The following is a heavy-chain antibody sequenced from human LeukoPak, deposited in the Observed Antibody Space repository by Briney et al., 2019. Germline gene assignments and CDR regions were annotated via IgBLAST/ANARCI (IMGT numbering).Heavy chain of an antibody. CDR1: GGSFSGYY. V-gene: IGHV4-34*01. Sequence: SETLSLTCAVYGGSFSGYYWSWIRQTPGKGLEWIGEINHSGSTNYNPSLKSRVTISVDTSKNQFSLKLSSVTAADTAVYYCARSGEYYYDSSGYSYYYYYGMDVWGQGTTVTVSS. CDR3: ARSGEYYYDSSGYSYYYYYGMDV. D-gene: IGHD3-22*01. J-gene: IGHJ6*02. CDR2: INHSGST.